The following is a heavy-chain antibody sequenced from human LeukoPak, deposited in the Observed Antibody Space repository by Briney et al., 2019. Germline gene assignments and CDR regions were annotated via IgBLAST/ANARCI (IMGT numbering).Heavy chain of an antibody. V-gene: IGHV3-30*04. CDR3: ARESRSSGWSDDAFDI. CDR2: ISYDGSSV. D-gene: IGHD6-19*01. Sequence: GRSLRLSCTASGFTFSPYTMHWVRQIPGKGLEGVSVISYDGSSVSYADSVKGRLTISRDNSKNTLFLQMTSLSNEDTAVYYCARESRSSGWSDDAFDIWGQGTMVTVSS. J-gene: IGHJ3*02. CDR1: GFTFSPYT.